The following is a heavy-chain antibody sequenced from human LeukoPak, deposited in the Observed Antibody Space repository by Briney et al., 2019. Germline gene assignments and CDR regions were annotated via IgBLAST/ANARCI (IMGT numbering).Heavy chain of an antibody. CDR3: ARVAVGDSFDY. J-gene: IGHJ4*02. D-gene: IGHD4-17*01. CDR2: IYSGGST. V-gene: IGHV3-53*01. CDR1: GFTVSSNY. Sequence: GGSLRLSCAASGFTVSSNYMSWVRQAPGKGLEWVSVIYSGGSTYYADSVKGRFTIPRDNAKNSLYLQMNSLRAEDTAVYYCARVAVGDSFDYWGQGTLVTVSS.